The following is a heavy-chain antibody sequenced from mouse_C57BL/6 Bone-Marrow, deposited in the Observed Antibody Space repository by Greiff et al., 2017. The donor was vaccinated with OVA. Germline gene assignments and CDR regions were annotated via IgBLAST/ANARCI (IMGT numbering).Heavy chain of an antibody. CDR1: GFNIKNTY. Sequence: VQLQQSVAELVRPGASVKLSCTASGFNIKNTYMHWVKQRPEQGLEWIGRIDPANGNTKYAPKFQGKATITADTSSNTAYLQLSSLTSEDTAIYYCARRHYYGSKKDYYAMDYWGQGTSVTVSS. CDR3: ARRHYYGSKKDYYAMDY. CDR2: IDPANGNT. V-gene: IGHV14-3*01. J-gene: IGHJ4*01. D-gene: IGHD1-1*01.